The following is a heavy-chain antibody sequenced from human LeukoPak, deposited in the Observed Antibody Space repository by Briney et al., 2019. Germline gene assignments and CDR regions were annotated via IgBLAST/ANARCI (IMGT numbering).Heavy chain of an antibody. Sequence: ASVKVSCKASGYTFTGYYMHWVRQAPGQGLEWMGWINPNSGGTNYAQKLQGRVTMTTDTPTSTAYMELRSLRSDDTAVYYCARDKIMITFGGVIATPFDYWGQGTLVTVSS. CDR1: GYTFTGYY. D-gene: IGHD3-16*02. CDR2: INPNSGGT. J-gene: IGHJ4*02. V-gene: IGHV1-2*02. CDR3: ARDKIMITFGGVIATPFDY.